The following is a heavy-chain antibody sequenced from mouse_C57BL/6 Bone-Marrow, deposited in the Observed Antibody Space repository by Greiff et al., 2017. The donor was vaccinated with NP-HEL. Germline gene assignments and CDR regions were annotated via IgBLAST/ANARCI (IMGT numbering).Heavy chain of an antibody. CDR3: AKGGFTTVALDY. D-gene: IGHD1-1*01. CDR2: IDPSDSYT. Sequence: QVQLQQPGAELVKPGASVKLSCKASGYTFTSYWMQWVKQRPGQGLEWIGEIDPSDSYTNSNQKFKGKATLTVDTSSSTAYMQLSILTSEDSAVYYCAKGGFTTVALDYWGQGTTLTVSS. V-gene: IGHV1-50*01. CDR1: GYTFTSYW. J-gene: IGHJ2*01.